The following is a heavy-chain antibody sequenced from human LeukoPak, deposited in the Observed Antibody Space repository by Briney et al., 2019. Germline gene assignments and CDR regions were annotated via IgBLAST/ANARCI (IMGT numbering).Heavy chain of an antibody. D-gene: IGHD3-3*01. CDR2: MSSSSSTI. CDR1: GFTFSSYS. J-gene: IGHJ4*02. V-gene: IGHV3-48*04. Sequence: GGSLRLSCAASGFTFSSYSMNWVRQAPGKGLEWVSYMSSSSSTIYYADSVKGRFTISRDNAKNSLYLQMNSLRAEDTAVYYCARDGTLDWTFDYWGQGTLVTVSS. CDR3: ARDGTLDWTFDY.